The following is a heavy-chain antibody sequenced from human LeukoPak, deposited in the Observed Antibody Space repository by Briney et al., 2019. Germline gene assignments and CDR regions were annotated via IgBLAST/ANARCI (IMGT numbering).Heavy chain of an antibody. Sequence: GGSLRLSCAASGFTFRSYAIYWVRQAPGKGLEWVSGISGSGGDTYFADSVKGRFTISRDNSKNTVFLQMDSLRAEDTAVYYCAKTTAGYSSGRYPSWPIDYWGQGTLVTVSS. CDR3: AKTTAGYSSGRYPSWPIDY. CDR2: ISGSGGDT. CDR1: GFTFRSYA. J-gene: IGHJ4*02. V-gene: IGHV3-23*01. D-gene: IGHD6-19*01.